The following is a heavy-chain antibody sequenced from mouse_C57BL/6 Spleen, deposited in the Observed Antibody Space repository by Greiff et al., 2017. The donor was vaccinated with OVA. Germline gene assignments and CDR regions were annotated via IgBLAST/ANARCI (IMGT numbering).Heavy chain of an antibody. CDR3: ARRSGNYPYWYFDV. V-gene: IGHV1-59*01. CDR1: GYTFTSYW. J-gene: IGHJ1*03. D-gene: IGHD2-1*01. CDR2: IDPSDSYT. Sequence: VQLQQPGAELVRPGTSVKLSCKASGYTFTSYWMHWVKQRPGQGLEWIGVIDPSDSYTNYNQKFKGKATLTVDTSSSTAYMQLSSLTSEDSAVYYCARRSGNYPYWYFDVWGTGTTVTVSS.